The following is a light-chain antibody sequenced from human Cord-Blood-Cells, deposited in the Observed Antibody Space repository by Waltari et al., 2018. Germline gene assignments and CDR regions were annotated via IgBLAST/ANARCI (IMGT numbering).Light chain of an antibody. Sequence: QPVLTQPPSASASLGASVTLTCTLSSGYSNYKVDWSQQRPGKGPRFVMRVGTGGMVGSKGDGIPDRFSVLGSGLNRYLTIKNIQEEDESDYHCGADHGSGSNFVVFGGGTKLTVL. CDR3: GADHGSGSNFVV. V-gene: IGLV9-49*01. CDR1: SGYSNYK. J-gene: IGLJ3*02. CDR2: VGTGGMVG.